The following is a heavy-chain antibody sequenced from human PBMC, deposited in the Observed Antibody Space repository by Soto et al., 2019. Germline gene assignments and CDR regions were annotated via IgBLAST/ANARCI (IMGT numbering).Heavy chain of an antibody. V-gene: IGHV3-48*03. CDR2: ISGSGNSV. CDR1: AFTFSSYE. J-gene: IGHJ3*02. D-gene: IGHD1-26*01. CDR3: AREVGATEAFDI. Sequence: EVQLVESGGGLVQPGGSLRLSCAASAFTFSSYEMNWVRQAPGKGLEWVSDISGSGNSVNYADSVKGRFTISRDNAKNSLFLQMNSLRAEDTAVYYCAREVGATEAFDIWGQGTMVTVSS.